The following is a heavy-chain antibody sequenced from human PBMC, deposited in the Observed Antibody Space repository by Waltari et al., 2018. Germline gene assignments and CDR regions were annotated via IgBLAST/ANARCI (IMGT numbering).Heavy chain of an antibody. D-gene: IGHD6-25*01. CDR2: INTDGSIT. V-gene: IGHV3-74*01. J-gene: IGHJ4*02. CDR3: VMYSSAFLGDC. CDR1: GFTFSRSC. Sequence: EMQLVESGGGLVPTGRYLRLSCAAPGFTFSRSCMTWLRQAPGKGLVSVSNINTDGSITRYADSVKGRFTISRDNAKNTLFLQMNSLRAEDTAVYYCVMYSSAFLGDCWGQGTLVDVSS.